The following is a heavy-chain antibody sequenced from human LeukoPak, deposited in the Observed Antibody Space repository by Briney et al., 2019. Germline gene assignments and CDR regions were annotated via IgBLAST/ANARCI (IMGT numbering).Heavy chain of an antibody. D-gene: IGHD5-18*01. J-gene: IGHJ3*02. Sequence: GGSLRLSCAASGFTFSSYGMHWVRQAPGKGLEWVAVISYDGSNKYYADSVKGRFTISRDNSKNTLYLQMNSLRAEDTAVYYCAKDMDTAMASDDAFDIWGQGTMVTVPS. CDR2: ISYDGSNK. CDR3: AKDMDTAMASDDAFDI. CDR1: GFTFSSYG. V-gene: IGHV3-30*18.